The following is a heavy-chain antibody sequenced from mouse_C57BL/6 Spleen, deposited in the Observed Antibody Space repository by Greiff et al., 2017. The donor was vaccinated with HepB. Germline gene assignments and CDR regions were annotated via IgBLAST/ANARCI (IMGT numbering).Heavy chain of an antibody. CDR3: ARSLYYGNYNYFDY. Sequence: VQLQQPGAELVRPGSSVKLSCKASGYTFTSYWMHWVKQRPIQGLEWIGNIDPSDSETHYNQKFKDKATLTVDKSSSTAYMQLSSLTSEDSAVYYCARSLYYGNYNYFDYWGQGTTLTVSS. D-gene: IGHD2-1*01. J-gene: IGHJ2*01. V-gene: IGHV1-52*01. CDR2: IDPSDSET. CDR1: GYTFTSYW.